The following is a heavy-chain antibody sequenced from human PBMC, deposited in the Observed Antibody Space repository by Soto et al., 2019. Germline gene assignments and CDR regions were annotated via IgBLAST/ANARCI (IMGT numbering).Heavy chain of an antibody. J-gene: IGHJ6*02. CDR1: GGTFSSYA. CDR2: IIPIFGTA. Sequence: ASVKVSCKASGGTFSSYAISWVRQAPGQGLEWMGGIIPIFGTANYAQKFQGRVTITADESTSTAYMELSSLRSEDTAVYYCSVGLESRGRSNPSYYYYGMDVWGQGTTVTVSS. D-gene: IGHD1-1*01. CDR3: SVGLESRGRSNPSYYYYGMDV. V-gene: IGHV1-69*13.